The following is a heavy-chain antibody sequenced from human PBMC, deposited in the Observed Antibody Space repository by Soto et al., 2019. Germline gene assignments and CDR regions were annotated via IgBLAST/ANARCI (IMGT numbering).Heavy chain of an antibody. CDR3: AKSTGGTANGIDV. V-gene: IGHV3-9*01. J-gene: IGHJ6*02. CDR1: GFTFDDYG. CDR2: ISWNSGTI. Sequence: EVQLVESGGGLVQPGRSLRLSCGASGFTFDDYGMHWVRQAPGKGLEWVAGISWNSGTIGYADSVKGRFTISRDNAKNSLYLQMSSLRAEDTAVYYCAKSTGGTANGIDVWGQGTTVTVSS. D-gene: IGHD2-8*02.